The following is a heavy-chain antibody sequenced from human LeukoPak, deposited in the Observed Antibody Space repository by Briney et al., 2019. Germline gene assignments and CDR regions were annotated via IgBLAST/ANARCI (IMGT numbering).Heavy chain of an antibody. V-gene: IGHV3-15*01. J-gene: IGHJ4*02. CDR3: TTDQYSGTMTFDH. CDR1: GFTVSSNY. CDR2: IKSKTDGGTT. Sequence: PGGSLRLSCAASGFTVSSNYKRWVRQAPGKGLEWVGRIKSKTDGGTTDYAAPVKGRFTIPRDDSKNTLYLQMNSLKTEDTAIYYCTTDQYSGTMTFDHWGQGTLVTVSS. D-gene: IGHD3-22*01.